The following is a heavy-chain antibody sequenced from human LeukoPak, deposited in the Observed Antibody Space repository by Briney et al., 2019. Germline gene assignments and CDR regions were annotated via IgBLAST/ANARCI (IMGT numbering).Heavy chain of an antibody. CDR1: GYSISSGYY. CDR3: ARHRIYDSSGYPFDY. J-gene: IGHJ4*02. D-gene: IGHD3-22*01. CDR2: IYHSGST. V-gene: IGHV4-38-2*01. Sequence: PSETLSLTCAVSGYSISSGYYWGWIRQPPGKGLEWIGSIYHSGSTYYNPSRKSRVTISVDTSKNQFSLKLSSVTAADTAVYYCARHRIYDSSGYPFDYWGQGTLVTVSS.